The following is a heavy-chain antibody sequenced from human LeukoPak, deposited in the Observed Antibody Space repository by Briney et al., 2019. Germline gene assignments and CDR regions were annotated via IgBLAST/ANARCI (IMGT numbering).Heavy chain of an antibody. CDR3: ARGDRITIFGVVICYGMDV. CDR2: ISYSGST. CDR1: GGSIRSYY. Sequence: PSETLSLTCTVSGGSIRSYYWSWIRQPPGKGLEWIGYISYSGSTNYNPSLKSRVTISVDTSKNQFSLKLSSVTAADTAVYYCARGDRITIFGVVICYGMDVWGQGTTVTVSS. D-gene: IGHD3-3*01. V-gene: IGHV4-59*12. J-gene: IGHJ6*02.